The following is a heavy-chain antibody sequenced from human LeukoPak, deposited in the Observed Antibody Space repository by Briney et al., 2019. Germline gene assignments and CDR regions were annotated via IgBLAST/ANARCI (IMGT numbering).Heavy chain of an antibody. CDR2: ISYDGSNK. CDR1: GFXFSSYA. D-gene: IGHD3-22*01. J-gene: IGHJ3*02. V-gene: IGHV3-30-3*01. Sequence: GGSLRLSCAASGFXFSSYAIHWVRQAPGKGLEWVALISYDGSNKYNADSVKGRFTISRDNSKNTLYLQMNSLRAEDTAVYYCARDRDYYDSSGPYAFDIWGQGTMVTVSS. CDR3: ARDRDYYDSSGPYAFDI.